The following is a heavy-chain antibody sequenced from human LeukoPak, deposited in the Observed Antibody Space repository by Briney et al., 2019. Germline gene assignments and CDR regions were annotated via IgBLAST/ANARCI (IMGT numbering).Heavy chain of an antibody. CDR2: ISGSGGST. CDR1: GFTFSSYA. Sequence: GGSLRLSCAASGFTFSSYAMSWVRQAPGKGLEWVSAISGSGGSTYYADSVKGGFTISRDNSKNTLYLQMNSLRAEDTAVYYCAKDPTPGYSSGWYSYYGMDVWGQGTTVTVSS. D-gene: IGHD6-19*01. V-gene: IGHV3-23*01. J-gene: IGHJ6*02. CDR3: AKDPTPGYSSGWYSYYGMDV.